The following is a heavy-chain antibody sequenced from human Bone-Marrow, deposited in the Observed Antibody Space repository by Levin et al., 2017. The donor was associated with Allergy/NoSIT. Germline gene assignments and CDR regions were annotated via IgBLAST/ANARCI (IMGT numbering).Heavy chain of an antibody. CDR1: GFTFSSYA. V-gene: IGHV3-23*01. J-gene: IGHJ4*02. CDR3: AAKTGYSSGWYSDH. CDR2: ISGSGRNT. Sequence: HTGGSLRLSCAASGFTFSSYAVSWVRQAPGKGLEWVSGISGSGRNTYYADSVKGRFTISRDNSQNTLYLQMTSLRAEDTALYYCAAKTGYSSGWYSDHWGQGTLVTVSS. D-gene: IGHD6-19*01.